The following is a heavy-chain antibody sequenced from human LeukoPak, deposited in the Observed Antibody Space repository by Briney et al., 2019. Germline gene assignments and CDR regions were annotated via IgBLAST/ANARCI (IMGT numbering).Heavy chain of an antibody. CDR2: ISYDGSNK. CDR3: AKTVGYSYGPFDY. V-gene: IGHV3-30*18. CDR1: GFTFSSYG. Sequence: GGSLRLSCAASGFTFSSYGMPWVRQAPGKGLEWVAVISYDGSNKYYADSVKGRFTISRDNSKNTLYLQMNSLRAEDTAVYYCAKTVGYSYGPFDYWGQGTLVTVSS. J-gene: IGHJ4*02. D-gene: IGHD5-18*01.